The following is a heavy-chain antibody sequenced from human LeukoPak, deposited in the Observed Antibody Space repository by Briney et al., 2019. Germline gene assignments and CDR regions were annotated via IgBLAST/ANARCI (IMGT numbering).Heavy chain of an antibody. V-gene: IGHV3-23*01. CDR3: AKDYCSSTSCYNPNWFDP. CDR1: GFTFSSYA. J-gene: IGHJ5*02. Sequence: PGGSLRLSCAASGFTFSSYAMSWVRQAPGKGLEWVSAISGSGGSTYYADSVKGGFTISRDNSKNTLYLQMNSLRAEDTAVYYCAKDYCSSTSCYNPNWFDPWGQGTLVTVSS. D-gene: IGHD2-2*02. CDR2: ISGSGGST.